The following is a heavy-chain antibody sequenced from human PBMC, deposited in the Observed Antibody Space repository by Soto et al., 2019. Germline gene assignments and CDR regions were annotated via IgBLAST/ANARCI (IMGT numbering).Heavy chain of an antibody. D-gene: IGHD2-8*01. Sequence: QVQLQESGPGLVKPSETLSLTCTVSGGSISSYYWSWIRQPPGKGLEWIGYIYYSWSTNYNPSLKSRVTISVDTSKNQFSLRLSSVTAADTAVYYCARGGRWSSPGGDYWGQGTLVTVSS. V-gene: IGHV4-59*01. CDR2: IYYSWST. J-gene: IGHJ4*02. CDR3: ARGGRWSSPGGDY. CDR1: GGSISSYY.